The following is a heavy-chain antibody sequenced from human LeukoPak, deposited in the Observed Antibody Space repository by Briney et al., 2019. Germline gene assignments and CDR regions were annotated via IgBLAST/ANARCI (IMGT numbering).Heavy chain of an antibody. Sequence: SETLSLTCAVYGGSFSGYYWSWIRQPPGKGLEWIGEINHSGSTNYNPSLKSRVTISVDTSKNQFSLKLSSVTAADTAVYCCARDRLISDFWSGYSAINWFDPWGQGTLVTVSS. V-gene: IGHV4-34*01. CDR3: ARDRLISDFWSGYSAINWFDP. D-gene: IGHD3-3*01. CDR2: INHSGST. J-gene: IGHJ5*02. CDR1: GGSFSGYY.